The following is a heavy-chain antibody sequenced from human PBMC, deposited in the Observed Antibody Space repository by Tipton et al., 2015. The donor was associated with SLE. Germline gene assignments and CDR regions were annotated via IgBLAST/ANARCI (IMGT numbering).Heavy chain of an antibody. Sequence: GSLRLSCAASGFTFSSYSMNWVRQAPGKGLEWVSSISSSSSYIYYADSVKGRFTISTDNAKNSLYLQMNSLRAEDTAVYYCARDSDDILTGYYHFDYWGQGTLVTVSS. D-gene: IGHD3-9*01. J-gene: IGHJ4*02. CDR3: ARDSDDILTGYYHFDY. CDR1: GFTFSSYS. V-gene: IGHV3-21*03. CDR2: ISSSSSYI.